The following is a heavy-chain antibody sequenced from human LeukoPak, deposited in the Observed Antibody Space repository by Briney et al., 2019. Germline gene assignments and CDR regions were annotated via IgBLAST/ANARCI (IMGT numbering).Heavy chain of an antibody. J-gene: IGHJ4*02. CDR3: AAGPWELDF. V-gene: IGHV4-4*09. CDR1: GVSINTYY. D-gene: IGHD1-26*01. Sequence: SETLSLTCTVSGVSINTYYASWIRQAPGKGLEFIGFIYNGGNTNYNPSLKSRATISVDTSNNQFSLRLTSVAAADTAMYYCAAGPWELDFWGQGTLVTVSS. CDR2: IYNGGNT.